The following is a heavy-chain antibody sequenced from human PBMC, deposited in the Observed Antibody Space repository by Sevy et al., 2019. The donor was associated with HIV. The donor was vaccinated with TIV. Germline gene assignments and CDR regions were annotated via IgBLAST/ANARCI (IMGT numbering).Heavy chain of an antibody. Sequence: GESLKISCKGSGYSFTSYWIGWVRQMPGKGLEWMGIIYPDDSDTRYSPSFHGQVTISADKSISTAYLQWSSLKASDTAMYYCARPYDFWSGYYWSAFDIWGQGTMVTVSS. J-gene: IGHJ3*02. CDR1: GYSFTSYW. CDR3: ARPYDFWSGYYWSAFDI. CDR2: IYPDDSDT. D-gene: IGHD3-3*01. V-gene: IGHV5-51*01.